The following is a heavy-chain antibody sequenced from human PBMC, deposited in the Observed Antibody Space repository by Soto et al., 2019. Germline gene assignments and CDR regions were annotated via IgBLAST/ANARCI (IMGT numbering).Heavy chain of an antibody. D-gene: IGHD2-15*01. V-gene: IGHV3-30*18. CDR3: AKGIPLGSQ. CDR1: GFTFSNFG. Sequence: PVGSLRLSCAASGFTFSNFGMHWVRQAPGKGLEWVGLISYDGTNEYYADSVKGRFTISRDNSKNTVFLQMTSLRADDTAVYYCAKGIPLGSQWGQGTLVTVSS. CDR2: ISYDGTNE. J-gene: IGHJ4*02.